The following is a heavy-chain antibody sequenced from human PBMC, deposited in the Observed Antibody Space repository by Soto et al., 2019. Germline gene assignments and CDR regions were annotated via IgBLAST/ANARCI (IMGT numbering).Heavy chain of an antibody. D-gene: IGHD3-10*01. CDR2: SKNKADSYTT. CDR3: TVWGSGNDFGAA. Sequence: VQLVESGGGLVQPGASLRHSCAASGFTFSDHYMDWVRQAPGKGLEWVGRSKNKADSYTTEYAASVKGRFTISRDGSKNSLFLQMNSLKTEDTAVYYCTVWGSGNDFGAAWGQGILVTVSS. V-gene: IGHV3-72*01. J-gene: IGHJ4*02. CDR1: GFTFSDHY.